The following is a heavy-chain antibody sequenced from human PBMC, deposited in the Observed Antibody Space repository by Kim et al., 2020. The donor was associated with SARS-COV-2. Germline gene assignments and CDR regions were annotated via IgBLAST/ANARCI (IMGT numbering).Heavy chain of an antibody. Sequence: GGSLRLSCAASGFSFSSYAMHWVRQAPGKGLERVAAITSNGSSKYYANSVKGRFTISRDNSKNTVYLQMGSLRAEDMAVYYCVRGRAGQLVRYFGNWGQGTPVTVSS. J-gene: IGHJ4*02. D-gene: IGHD6-13*01. CDR2: ITSNGSSK. CDR3: VRGRAGQLVRYFGN. CDR1: GFSFSSYA. V-gene: IGHV3-64*01.